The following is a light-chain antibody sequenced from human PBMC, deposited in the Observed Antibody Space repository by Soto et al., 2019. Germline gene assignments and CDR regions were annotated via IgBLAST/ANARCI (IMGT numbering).Light chain of an antibody. V-gene: IGKV3-15*01. Sequence: EIVMTQSPATLSVSPRERATLSCRASQSVSSNLAWYQQKPGQAPRLLIYGASTRATGIPARFSGSGSGTEFTLTISSLQSEDFAVYYCQHLATFGQGTKV. J-gene: IGKJ1*01. CDR2: GAS. CDR3: QHLAT. CDR1: QSVSSN.